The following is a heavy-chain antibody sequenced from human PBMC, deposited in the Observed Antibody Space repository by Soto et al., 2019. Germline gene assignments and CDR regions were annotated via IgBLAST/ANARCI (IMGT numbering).Heavy chain of an antibody. CDR3: TTAPYYYDSSGYYYPKYYYYGMDV. CDR2: IKRKTDGGTT. V-gene: IGHV3-15*01. Sequence: PRGSLRLSCAASGFTFSNAWTSWVRQAPGKGLEWVGRIKRKTDGGTTDYAAPVKGRFTISRDDSKNTLYLQMNSLKTEDTAVYYCTTAPYYYDSSGYYYPKYYYYGMDVWGQGTTVTVSS. D-gene: IGHD3-22*01. CDR1: GFTFSNAW. J-gene: IGHJ6*02.